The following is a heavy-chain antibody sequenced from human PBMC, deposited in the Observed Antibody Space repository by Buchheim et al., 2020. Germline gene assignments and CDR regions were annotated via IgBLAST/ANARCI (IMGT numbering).Heavy chain of an antibody. CDR2: ISYDGSNK. V-gene: IGHV3-30*18. CDR3: AKVSYDSSGYVDY. D-gene: IGHD3-22*01. J-gene: IGHJ4*02. CDR1: GFTFSSXG. Sequence: QVQLVESGGGVVQPGRSLRLSCAASGFTFSSXGMHWVRQDPGKGLELVAVISYDGSNKYYADYVKGRFXISRDNSKNKPDLQMNSLRAEDTAVYYCAKVSYDSSGYVDYWGQGTL.